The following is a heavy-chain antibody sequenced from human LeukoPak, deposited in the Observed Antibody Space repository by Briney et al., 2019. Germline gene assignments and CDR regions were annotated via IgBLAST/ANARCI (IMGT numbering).Heavy chain of an antibody. Sequence: PSETLSLTCTVSGGSISGYYWSWIRQSPGKRLEWIAYISFTGNTNYNPSLKSRVTISLDTSKTHFSLTLSSLTAVDTAVYYCARSPPGWYYDNSGQYYFDTWGQGALVTVSS. J-gene: IGHJ4*02. V-gene: IGHV4-59*08. CDR2: ISFTGNT. D-gene: IGHD3-22*01. CDR1: GGSISGYY. CDR3: ARSPPGWYYDNSGQYYFDT.